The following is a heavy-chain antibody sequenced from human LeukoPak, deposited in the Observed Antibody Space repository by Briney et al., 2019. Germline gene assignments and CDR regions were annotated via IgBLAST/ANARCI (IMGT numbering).Heavy chain of an antibody. V-gene: IGHV4-59*11. CDR3: ARTGGGYSFDS. CDR2: IYYSGST. J-gene: IGHJ4*02. CDR1: GGSISSHY. Sequence: PSETLSLTCTVSGGSISSHYWSWIRQPPGKGLEWIGYIYYSGSTNYNPSLKSRVTISSDTSINQLSLKLRSVTAADTAVYYCARTGGGYSFDSWGQGTLVTVSS. D-gene: IGHD6-13*01.